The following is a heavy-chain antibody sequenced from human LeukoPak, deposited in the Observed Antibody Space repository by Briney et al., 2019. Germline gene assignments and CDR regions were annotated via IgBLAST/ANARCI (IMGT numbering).Heavy chain of an antibody. V-gene: IGHV1-69*13. CDR3: ARGEAAAVTSFDS. CDR1: GGTFSSYA. J-gene: IGHJ4*02. CDR2: IIPIFGTA. D-gene: IGHD6-13*01. Sequence: SVKVSCNASGGTFSSYAISWVRQAPGQGLEWMGGIIPIFGTANYAQKFQGRVTITADESTSTAYMEPSSLRSEDTAVYYCARGEAAAVTSFDSWGQGTQVTVSS.